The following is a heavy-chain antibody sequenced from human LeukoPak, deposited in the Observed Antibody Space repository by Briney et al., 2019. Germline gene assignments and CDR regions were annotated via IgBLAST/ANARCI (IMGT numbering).Heavy chain of an antibody. Sequence: ASVKVSCKDSGYTFTGYYMHWVRQAPGQGLEWMGGIIPIFGTVNYAQKFQGRVTITADESTSTAYMELSSLRSEDTAVYYCARSDVVATFNYWGQGTLVTVSS. J-gene: IGHJ4*02. CDR2: IIPIFGTV. D-gene: IGHD5-12*01. V-gene: IGHV1-69*13. CDR1: GYTFTGYY. CDR3: ARSDVVATFNY.